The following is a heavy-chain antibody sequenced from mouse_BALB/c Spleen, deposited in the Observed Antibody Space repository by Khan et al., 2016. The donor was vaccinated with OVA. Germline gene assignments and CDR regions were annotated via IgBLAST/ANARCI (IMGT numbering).Heavy chain of an antibody. CDR3: ARQPYYHYNIMDY. CDR1: GFSLTTYG. J-gene: IGHJ4*01. V-gene: IGHV2-6-1*01. CDR2: IWSDGTT. D-gene: IGHD2-10*01. Sequence: QVQLKQSGPGLAAPSQSLSITCTISGFSLTTYGAHWVRQPPGKGLEWLVVIWSDGTTNYNSALKSRLTITKDNSQSQVFLKMNSLQTDDTAIYFCARQPYYHYNIMDYWGQGTSVTVSS.